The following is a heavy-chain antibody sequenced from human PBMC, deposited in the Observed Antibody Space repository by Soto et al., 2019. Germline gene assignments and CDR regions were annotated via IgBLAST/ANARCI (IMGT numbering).Heavy chain of an antibody. J-gene: IGHJ4*02. CDR3: AREKGYISGPKNLDY. CDR1: GASISSGDYF. V-gene: IGHV4-30-4*01. CDR2: IYDSGSS. Sequence: SETLSLTCTVSGASISSGDYFWSWIRQPPGKGLEWIGYIYDSGSSYYNPSLKSRITMSVDTSKNQFSLKLSSVTAADTAVYFCAREKGYISGPKNLDYWGQGTLVTVSS. D-gene: IGHD5-12*01.